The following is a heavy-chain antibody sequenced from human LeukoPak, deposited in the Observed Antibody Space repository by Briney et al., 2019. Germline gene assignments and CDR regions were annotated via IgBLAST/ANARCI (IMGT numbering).Heavy chain of an antibody. CDR3: ARSPPYYGDQAPYFDY. Sequence: SVKVSCKASGYTFTSYDINWVRQATGQGLEWMGGIIPIFGTASYAQKFQGRVTITADESTSTPYMELSSLRYEDTAVYYCARSPPYYGDQAPYFDYWGQGTLVTVSS. CDR1: GYTFTSYD. J-gene: IGHJ4*02. D-gene: IGHD4-17*01. V-gene: IGHV1-69*13. CDR2: IIPIFGTA.